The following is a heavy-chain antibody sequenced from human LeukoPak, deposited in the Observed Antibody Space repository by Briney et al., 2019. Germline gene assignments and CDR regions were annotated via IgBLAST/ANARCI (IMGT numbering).Heavy chain of an antibody. Sequence: ASVKVSCKASGYTFTSYYMHWVRQAPGQGLEWMGWISAYNGNTNYAQKLQGRVTMTTDTSTSTAYMELRSLRSDDTAVYYCASTVLRYFDWVIPDDAFDTWGQGTMVTVSS. CDR2: ISAYNGNT. D-gene: IGHD3-9*01. V-gene: IGHV1-18*04. J-gene: IGHJ3*02. CDR1: GYTFTSYY. CDR3: ASTVLRYFDWVIPDDAFDT.